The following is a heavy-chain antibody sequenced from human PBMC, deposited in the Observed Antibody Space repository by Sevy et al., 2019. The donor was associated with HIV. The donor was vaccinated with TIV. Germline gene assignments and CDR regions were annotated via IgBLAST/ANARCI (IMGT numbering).Heavy chain of an antibody. CDR2: FSFGCGRI. Sequence: GGSLRLSCAASGFTFAKYSMSWVRQAPGKGLEWISTFSFGCGRINYADSVKARFTMSRDDSKNTLVLQMNSLRAEDTATYFCAREGCTQPHDYWGQGTLVTVSS. D-gene: IGHD2-8*01. V-gene: IGHV3-23*01. CDR1: GFTFAKYS. J-gene: IGHJ4*02. CDR3: AREGCTQPHDY.